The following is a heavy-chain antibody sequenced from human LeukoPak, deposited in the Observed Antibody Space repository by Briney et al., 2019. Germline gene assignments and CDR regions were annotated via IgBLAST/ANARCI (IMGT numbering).Heavy chain of an antibody. J-gene: IGHJ6*03. CDR3: ARMGGFRSGATCYSPYSYYMDV. V-gene: IGHV3-64*01. CDR1: GFTFSDYA. D-gene: IGHD2-15*01. CDR2: IRSNGGDT. Sequence: PGGSLRLSCAASGFTFSDYAMHWVRQAPGKGLEYVSAIRSNGGDTYYANSVKGRFTISRDNSKNTLYLQLGSLRAEDMAVYYCARMGGFRSGATCYSPYSYYMDVWGKGTTVTVSS.